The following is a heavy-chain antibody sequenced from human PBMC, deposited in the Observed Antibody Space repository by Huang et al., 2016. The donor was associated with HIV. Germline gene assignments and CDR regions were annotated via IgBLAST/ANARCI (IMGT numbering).Heavy chain of an antibody. CDR2: IYYKGST. D-gene: IGHD3-10*01. Sequence: QLLLQESGPGLVKPSEALALTCAVSGGSIRSSDYHWGWIRQPTGKGLEWIGSIYYKGSTHYRPALKSRVTIVVDTSKNLFFLNLTSMTAADTAVYYCARHREGPVAYYSGWGSHLNYMDVWGRGRTVVVSS. J-gene: IGHJ6*03. CDR1: GGSIRSSDYH. CDR3: ARHREGPVAYYSGWGSHLNYMDV. V-gene: IGHV4-39*01.